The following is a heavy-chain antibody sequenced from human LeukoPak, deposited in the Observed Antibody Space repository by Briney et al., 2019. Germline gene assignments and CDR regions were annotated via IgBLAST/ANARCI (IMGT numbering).Heavy chain of an antibody. D-gene: IGHD3-10*01. CDR3: ARANYYGSGSYSFGFDY. J-gene: IGHJ4*02. V-gene: IGHV1-69*13. Sequence: SVKVSCKASGGTFSSYAISWVRQAPGQGLEWMGGIIPIFGTANYAQKFQGRVTITADESTSTAYMELSSLRSEDTAVYYRARANYYGSGSYSFGFDYWGQGTLVTVSS. CDR2: IIPIFGTA. CDR1: GGTFSSYA.